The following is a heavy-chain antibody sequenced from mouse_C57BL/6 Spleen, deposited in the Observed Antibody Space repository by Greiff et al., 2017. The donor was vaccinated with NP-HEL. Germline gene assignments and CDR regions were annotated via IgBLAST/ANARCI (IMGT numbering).Heavy chain of an antibody. Sequence: QVQLQQPGAELVKPGASVKLSCKASGYTFTSYWMHWVKQRPGQGLEWIGMIHPNSGSTNYNEKFKSKATLTVYKSSSTAYMQLSSLTSEDSAVYYCAREGDGNYAVDYWGQGTTLTVSS. J-gene: IGHJ2*01. V-gene: IGHV1-64*01. D-gene: IGHD2-1*01. CDR3: AREGDGNYAVDY. CDR1: GYTFTSYW. CDR2: IHPNSGST.